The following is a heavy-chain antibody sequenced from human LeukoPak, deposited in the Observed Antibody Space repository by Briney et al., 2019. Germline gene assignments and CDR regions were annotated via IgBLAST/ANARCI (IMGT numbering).Heavy chain of an antibody. CDR3: ARWGATTVGAFDI. J-gene: IGHJ3*02. CDR2: IIPIFGTA. Sequence: ASVKVSCKASGGTFSSYAISWVRQAPGQGLEWMGGIIPIFGTANYAQKFQGRVTITTDESTSTAYMELSSLRSEDTAVYYCARWGATTVGAFDIWGQGTMVTVSS. D-gene: IGHD4-23*01. CDR1: GGTFSSYA. V-gene: IGHV1-69*05.